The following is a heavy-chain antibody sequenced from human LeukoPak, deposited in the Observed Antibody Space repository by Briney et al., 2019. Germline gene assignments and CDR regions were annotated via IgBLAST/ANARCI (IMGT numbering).Heavy chain of an antibody. Sequence: GGSLRLFCAASGFTFSSYAMSWVRQAPGKGLEWLSAIIGGGGSTYYADSVKGRFTISRDNSKNTLYLQMNSLRAEDTAVYYCAKDSYDSSGYYYGQDAFDIWGQGTMVTVSS. CDR3: AKDSYDSSGYYYGQDAFDI. CDR2: IIGGGGST. D-gene: IGHD3-22*01. CDR1: GFTFSSYA. V-gene: IGHV3-23*01. J-gene: IGHJ3*02.